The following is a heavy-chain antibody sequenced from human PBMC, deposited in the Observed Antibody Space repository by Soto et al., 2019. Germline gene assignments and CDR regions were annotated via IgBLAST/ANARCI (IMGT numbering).Heavy chain of an antibody. D-gene: IGHD3-10*01. CDR1: GFTFNTYP. J-gene: IGHJ6*02. CDR2: ISSTAGRTS. Sequence: EVQLLQSGGGFRPPGGSVRLSCATSGFTFNTYPMTWVRQAPGKGLAWVASISSTAGRTSSYADSVKGRFAIASDFSDNSVYLEMNNLRVDDTAVYFCAKGVLSFHYGMEVWGQGTTVTVSS. V-gene: IGHV3-23*01. CDR3: AKGVLSFHYGMEV.